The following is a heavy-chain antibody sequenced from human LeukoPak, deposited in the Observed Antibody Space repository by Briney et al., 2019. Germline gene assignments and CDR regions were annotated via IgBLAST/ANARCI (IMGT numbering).Heavy chain of an antibody. J-gene: IGHJ4*02. CDR2: INPNSGGT. CDR3: AGGFDDILTGMGY. CDR1: GYTFTGYF. V-gene: IGHV1-2*02. Sequence: ASVKVSCKASGYTFTGYFMHWVRQAPGQGLEWMGWINPNSGGTNYAQKFQGRVTMTRDTSISTAYMELSRLRSDDTAVYYCAGGFDDILTGMGYWGQGTLVTVSS. D-gene: IGHD3-9*01.